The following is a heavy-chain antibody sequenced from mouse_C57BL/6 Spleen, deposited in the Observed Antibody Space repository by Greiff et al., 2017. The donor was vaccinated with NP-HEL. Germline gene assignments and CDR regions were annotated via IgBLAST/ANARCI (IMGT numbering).Heavy chain of an antibody. Sequence: QVQLQQSGAELVRPGTSVKVSCKASGYAFTNYLIEWVKQRPGQGLEWIGVINPGSGGTNYNEKFKGKATLTADKSSSTAYMQLSSLTSEDSAVYFCARRDYGSWAMDYWGQGTSVTVSS. D-gene: IGHD1-1*01. CDR2: INPGSGGT. V-gene: IGHV1-54*01. CDR3: ARRDYGSWAMDY. J-gene: IGHJ4*01. CDR1: GYAFTNYL.